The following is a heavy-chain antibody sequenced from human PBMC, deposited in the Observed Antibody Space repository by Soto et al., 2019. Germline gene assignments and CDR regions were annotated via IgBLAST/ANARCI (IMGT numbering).Heavy chain of an antibody. Sequence: SQTLSLTCAISGDSDSINSAGWNWDRQTPSRGLEWLGRTYYKSKWFNNYAVSVKSRITINPDTSQNQFSLHLDSVTPEDTAVYFCARGSWDDVSGHYYMDVWGKGTTVTVSS. D-gene: IGHD5-12*01. CDR1: GDSDSINSAG. V-gene: IGHV6-1*01. CDR2: TYYKSKWFN. J-gene: IGHJ6*03. CDR3: ARGSWDDVSGHYYMDV.